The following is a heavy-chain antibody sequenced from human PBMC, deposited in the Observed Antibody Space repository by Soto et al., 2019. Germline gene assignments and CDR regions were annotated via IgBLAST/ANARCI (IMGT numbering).Heavy chain of an antibody. Sequence: SETLSLTCTVSGGSISSYYWSWIRQPPGKGLEWIGYIYYSGSTNYNPSLKSRVTISVDTSKNQFSLKLSSVTAADTAVYYCARVYGSGVYGMDVLGQGTTVTSP. D-gene: IGHD3-10*01. V-gene: IGHV4-59*01. CDR1: GGSISSYY. J-gene: IGHJ6*02. CDR2: IYYSGST. CDR3: ARVYGSGVYGMDV.